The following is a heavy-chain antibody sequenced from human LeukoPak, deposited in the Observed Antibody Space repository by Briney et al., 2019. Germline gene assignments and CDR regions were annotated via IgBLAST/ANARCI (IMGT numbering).Heavy chain of an antibody. CDR3: AKAMRAAMRDVFDI. CDR2: ISGSGGST. CDR1: GFTFSSYS. V-gene: IGHV3-23*01. D-gene: IGHD2-2*01. J-gene: IGHJ3*02. Sequence: GGSLRLPCAASGFTFSSYSMNWVRQAPGRGLEWVSTISGSGGSTYYADSVKGRFTISRDNSNNSLCLQMNSLRAEDTAVYYCAKAMRAAMRDVFDIWGQGTMVTVSS.